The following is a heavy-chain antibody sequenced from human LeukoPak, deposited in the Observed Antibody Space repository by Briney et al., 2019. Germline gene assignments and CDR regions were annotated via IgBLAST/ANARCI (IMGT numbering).Heavy chain of an antibody. CDR2: MNPNSGNT. CDR1: GYTFTSYD. V-gene: IGHV1-8*01. Sequence: ASVKVSCKASGYTFTSYDINWVRQATGQGLEWMGWMNPNSGNTGYAQKFQGRVTMTRNTSISTAYMELSSLRSEDTAVYYCARTGDYYYDSIGYTDYWGQGTLVTVSS. J-gene: IGHJ4*02. CDR3: ARTGDYYYDSIGYTDY. D-gene: IGHD3-22*01.